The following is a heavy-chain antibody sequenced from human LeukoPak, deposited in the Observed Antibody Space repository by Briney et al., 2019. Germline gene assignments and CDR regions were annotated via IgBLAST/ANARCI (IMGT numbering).Heavy chain of an antibody. CDR3: ARGRGTMVRGVLIHYYGIDV. Sequence: GSVKDSCKESGYTFMTYFMYWVRRAPGQGVEWVGLIYPSGGVTSYAQKFQGRVTMTRDTSTSTVYMELSSLKSEDTAVYYCARGRGTMVRGVLIHYYGIDVWGQGTTVTVSS. J-gene: IGHJ6*02. CDR2: IYPSGGVT. CDR1: GYTFMTYF. V-gene: IGHV1-46*01. D-gene: IGHD3-10*01.